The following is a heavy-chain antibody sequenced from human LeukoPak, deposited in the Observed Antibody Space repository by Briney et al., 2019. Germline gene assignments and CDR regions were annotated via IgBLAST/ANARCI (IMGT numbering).Heavy chain of an antibody. D-gene: IGHD4-17*01. J-gene: IGHJ5*02. CDR1: GGSFSGYY. V-gene: IGHV4-34*01. Sequence: SETPSLTCAVYGGSFSGYYWSWIRQPPGKGLEWIGEINHSGSTNYNPSLKGRVTISVDTSKNQFSLKLSSVTAADTAVYYCARGCSYGDYGDWFDPWGQGTLVTVSS. CDR2: INHSGST. CDR3: ARGCSYGDYGDWFDP.